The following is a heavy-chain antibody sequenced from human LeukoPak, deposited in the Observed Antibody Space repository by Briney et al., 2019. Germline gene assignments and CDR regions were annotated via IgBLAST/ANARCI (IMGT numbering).Heavy chain of an antibody. V-gene: IGHV3-9*01. CDR1: GFTFDDYA. J-gene: IGHJ4*02. CDR3: AKGNEGYQVDYFDY. Sequence: PGRSLRLSCAASGFTFDDYAMHWVRQAPGKGLEWVSGMSWNSGSLGYADSVKGRFTISRDNAKNSLYLQMHSLRAEDTALYYCAKGNEGYQVDYFDYWGQGPLVTVSS. D-gene: IGHD6-13*01. CDR2: MSWNSGSL.